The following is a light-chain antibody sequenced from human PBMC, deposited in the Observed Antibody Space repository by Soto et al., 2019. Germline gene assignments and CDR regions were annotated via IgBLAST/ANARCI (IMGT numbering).Light chain of an antibody. CDR2: GAS. Sequence: EIVMTQSPGSLSLSRGERATLSSRASQSVSNNYLAWYRQKPGQAPRLLIYGASNRATGIPDRFSGSGSGTDFTLTISRLEPEDFAVYYCQQYGSSGTFGQGTKVDIK. V-gene: IGKV3-20*01. CDR3: QQYGSSGT. CDR1: QSVSNNY. J-gene: IGKJ1*01.